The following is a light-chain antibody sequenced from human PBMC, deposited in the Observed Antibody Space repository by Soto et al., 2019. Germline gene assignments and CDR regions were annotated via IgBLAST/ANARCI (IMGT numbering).Light chain of an antibody. CDR2: HAS. CDR1: QSVNSN. V-gene: IGKV3-15*01. Sequence: ETVMTQSPATLSVSPGERATLSCRASQSVNSNLAWYQQKPGQAPRLLIFHASTRATGIPARFSGSGSGTEFTLTISSLQSEDFAVYYCQQYNDWRTFGQGTKLEIK. CDR3: QQYNDWRT. J-gene: IGKJ2*01.